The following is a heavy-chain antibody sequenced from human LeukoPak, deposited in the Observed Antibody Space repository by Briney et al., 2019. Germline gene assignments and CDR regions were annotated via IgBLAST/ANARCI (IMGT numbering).Heavy chain of an antibody. J-gene: IGHJ1*01. Sequence: GGSLRLSCAASGFTVSSNYMSWVRQAPGKGLGWVSVIYSGGSTYYADSVKGRFTISRDNSKNTLYLQMNSLRAEDTAVYYCAKDLEDCSSTSCYPEYFQHWGQGTLVTVSS. CDR3: AKDLEDCSSTSCYPEYFQH. D-gene: IGHD2-2*01. V-gene: IGHV3-53*01. CDR1: GFTVSSNY. CDR2: IYSGGST.